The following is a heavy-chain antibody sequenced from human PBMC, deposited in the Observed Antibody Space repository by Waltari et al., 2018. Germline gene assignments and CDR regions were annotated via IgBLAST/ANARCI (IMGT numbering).Heavy chain of an antibody. CDR2: INHSGST. V-gene: IGHV4-34*01. CDR3: ARAKKRVVVVPAAPAHYYYGMDV. J-gene: IGHJ6*02. D-gene: IGHD2-2*01. Sequence: SWIRQPPGKGLEGIGEINHSGSTNYNPSLKSRVTISVDTSKNQFSLKLSSVTAADTAVYYCARAKKRVVVVPAAPAHYYYGMDVWGQGTTVTVSS.